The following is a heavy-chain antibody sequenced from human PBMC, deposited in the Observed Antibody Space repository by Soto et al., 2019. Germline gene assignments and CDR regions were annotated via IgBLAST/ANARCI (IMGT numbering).Heavy chain of an antibody. CDR2: ISSSGSTI. CDR3: ASGLTGDLQVYYYGMDV. D-gene: IGHD7-27*01. V-gene: IGHV3-48*03. CDR1: GFTFSSYE. Sequence: RRLSCAASGFTFSSYEMNWVRQAPGKGLEWVSYISSSGSTIYYADSVKGRFTISRDNAKNSLYLQMNSLRAEDTAVYYCASGLTGDLQVYYYGMDVWGQGTTVTVSS. J-gene: IGHJ6*02.